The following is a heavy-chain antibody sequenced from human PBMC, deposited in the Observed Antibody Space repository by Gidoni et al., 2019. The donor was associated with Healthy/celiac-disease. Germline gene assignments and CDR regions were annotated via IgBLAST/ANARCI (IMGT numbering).Heavy chain of an antibody. CDR3: ARARRSYDSAPDY. D-gene: IGHD3-3*01. J-gene: IGHJ4*02. CDR1: GFTFSSYS. Sequence: EVQLVESGGGLVKPGGSLRLSCAASGFTFSSYSMNWVRQAPGKGLEWVSSISSSSSYIYYADSVKGRFTISRDNAKNSLYLQMNSLRAEDTAVYYCARARRSYDSAPDYWGQGTLVTVSS. V-gene: IGHV3-21*01. CDR2: ISSSSSYI.